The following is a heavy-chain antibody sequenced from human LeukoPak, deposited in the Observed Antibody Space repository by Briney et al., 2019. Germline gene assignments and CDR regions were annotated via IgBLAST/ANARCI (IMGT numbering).Heavy chain of an antibody. J-gene: IGHJ6*03. V-gene: IGHV3-21*01. CDR1: GFSFSTYN. CDR2: ITSSSSYV. D-gene: IGHD5-12*01. CDR3: ARDPYSGYYGTYYYYYMDV. Sequence: NSGGSLRLSCEASGFSFSTYNMNWVRQAPGQRLEWISSITSSSSYVFYADSVRGRFTISRDNAKNSLYLQIDSLRAEDTAVYYCARDPYSGYYGTYYYYYMDVWGKGTTVTISS.